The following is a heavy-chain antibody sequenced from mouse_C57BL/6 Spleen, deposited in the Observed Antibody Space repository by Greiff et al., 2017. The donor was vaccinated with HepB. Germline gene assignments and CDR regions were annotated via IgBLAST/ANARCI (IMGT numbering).Heavy chain of an antibody. D-gene: IGHD1-1*01. J-gene: IGHJ4*01. V-gene: IGHV1-22*01. Sequence: EVQLVESGPELVKPGASVKMSCKASGYTFTDYNMHWVKQSHGKSLEWIGYINPNNGGTSYNQKFKGKATLTVNKSSSTAYMELRSLTSEDSAVYYCARNGWDYYAMDYWGQGTSVTVSS. CDR1: GYTFTDYN. CDR3: ARNGWDYYAMDY. CDR2: INPNNGGT.